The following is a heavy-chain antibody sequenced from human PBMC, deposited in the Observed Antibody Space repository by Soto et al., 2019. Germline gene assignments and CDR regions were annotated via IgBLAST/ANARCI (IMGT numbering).Heavy chain of an antibody. D-gene: IGHD4-4*01. CDR2: ISAYNGNT. V-gene: IGHV1-18*01. CDR1: GYTFTSYG. J-gene: IGHJ6*02. Sequence: GASVKVSCKASGYTFTSYGISWVRQAPGQGLEWMGWISAYNGNTNYAQKLQGRVTMTTDTSTSTAYMELRSLRSDDTAVYYCARDDYSNYVWSSYYYYYGMDVWGQGTTVTVSS. CDR3: ARDDYSNYVWSSYYYYYGMDV.